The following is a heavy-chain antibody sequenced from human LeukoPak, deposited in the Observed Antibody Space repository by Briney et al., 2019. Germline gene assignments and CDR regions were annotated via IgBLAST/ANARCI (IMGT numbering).Heavy chain of an antibody. J-gene: IGHJ2*01. V-gene: IGHV4-61*02. CDR1: GGSISSGSYY. Sequence: SETLSLTCTVSGGSISSGSYYWSWIRQPAGKGLEWIGRIYTSGSTNYNPSLKSRVTISVDTSKNQFSLKLSSVTAADTAVYYCAKITMVRAALSYFDLWGRGTLVTVSS. CDR2: IYTSGST. CDR3: AKITMVRAALSYFDL. D-gene: IGHD3-10*01.